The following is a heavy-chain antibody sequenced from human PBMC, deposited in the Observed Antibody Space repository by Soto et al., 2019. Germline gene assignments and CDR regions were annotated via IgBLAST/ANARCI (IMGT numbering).Heavy chain of an antibody. J-gene: IGHJ5*02. CDR2: ISAYNGNT. Sequence: ASVKVSCKASGYTFTSYGISWVRPAPGQGLEWMGWISAYNGNTNYAQKLQGRVTMTTDTSTSTAYMELRSLRSDDTAVYYCARVVQLWLIPGGDPWGQGTLVTVSS. D-gene: IGHD5-18*01. CDR3: ARVVQLWLIPGGDP. V-gene: IGHV1-18*04. CDR1: GYTFTSYG.